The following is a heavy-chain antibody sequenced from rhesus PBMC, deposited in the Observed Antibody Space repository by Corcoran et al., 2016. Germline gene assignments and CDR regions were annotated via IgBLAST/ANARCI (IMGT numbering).Heavy chain of an antibody. Sequence: QVQLQESGPGLVKPSETLSLTCAVSGGSIRDDYYWSWIRQPPGKGVEGIGYINGSGVGHTSNPSLNTRVTISLDTSKNRFSLNLSSVTAADTAGYYGARSLPYSWNNALGDAFDFWGQGLRVTVSS. CDR3: ARSLPYSWNNALGDAFDF. D-gene: IGHD1-20*01. CDR1: GGSIRDDYY. J-gene: IGHJ3*01. V-gene: IGHV4-106*01. CDR2: INGSGVGH.